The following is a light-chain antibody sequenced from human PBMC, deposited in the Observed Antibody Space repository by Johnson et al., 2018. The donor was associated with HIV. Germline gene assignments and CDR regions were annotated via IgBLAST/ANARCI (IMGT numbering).Light chain of an antibody. CDR2: DNN. V-gene: IGLV1-51*01. J-gene: IGLJ1*01. CDR3: GTWDTRLSGGHV. Sequence: QSVLTQPPSVSAAPGQKVTISCSGSSCDIGNNYVSCHQQLPGTAPKLLIYDNNKRPSGIPDRISGPKSCKSATLGITGLQTGDEADYYCGTWDTRLSGGHVFGTGTKVTVL. CDR1: SCDIGNNY.